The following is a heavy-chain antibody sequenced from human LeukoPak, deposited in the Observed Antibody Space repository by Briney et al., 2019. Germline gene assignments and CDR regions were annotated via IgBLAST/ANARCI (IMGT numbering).Heavy chain of an antibody. CDR1: GYTFTTYW. CDR2: IYPGDSDP. D-gene: IGHD6-13*01. J-gene: IGHJ4*02. CDR3: VRHGLGSSWFGFDY. Sequence: ASLKISCKGSGYTFTTYWIGWVRQMPGKGLEWMGIIYPGDSDPRYSPSFQGQVTISADKSISTVYLQWSSLKASDSAMYYCVRHGLGSSWFGFDYWGQGTLVTVSS. V-gene: IGHV5-51*01.